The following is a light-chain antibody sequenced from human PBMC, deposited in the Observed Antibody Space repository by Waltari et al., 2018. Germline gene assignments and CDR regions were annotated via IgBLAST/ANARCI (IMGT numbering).Light chain of an antibody. V-gene: IGKV2-30*02. CDR3: MQGTHWPPWT. CDR1: QSLVHSDGKTY. J-gene: IGKJ1*01. Sequence: DVVMTQSPLSLPVTLGQPASISCKSSQSLVHSDGKTYLNWFQQRPGQSPRRLIYKVSNRDSGVPDRFSGSGSGTDFTLKISRVVAEDVGVYYCMQGTHWPPWTFGQGTKVEIK. CDR2: KVS.